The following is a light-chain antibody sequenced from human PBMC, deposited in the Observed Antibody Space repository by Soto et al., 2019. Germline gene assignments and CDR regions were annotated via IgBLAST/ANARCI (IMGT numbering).Light chain of an antibody. CDR3: YSYAGSYTFYV. CDR2: DVS. Sequence: SALTQPRSVSGSPGQSVTISCTGTSSDVGGYNLVSWYQQHPGKAPKLMIYDVSKRPSGVPDRFSGSKSGNTASLTISGLQAGDEADYYCYSYAGSYTFYVFGTGTKVTVL. V-gene: IGLV2-11*01. J-gene: IGLJ1*01. CDR1: SSDVGGYNL.